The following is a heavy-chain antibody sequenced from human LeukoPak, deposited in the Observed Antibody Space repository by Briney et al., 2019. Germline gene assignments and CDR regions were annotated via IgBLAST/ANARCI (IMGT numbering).Heavy chain of an antibody. CDR3: ARGTVGANYGIDV. Sequence: SETLSLTCAVYGGSFSGYYWSWIRQPPGKGLEWIGEINHSGSTNYNPSLKSRVTISVDTSKNQFSLKLSSVTAADTAVYYCARGTVGANYGIDVWGQGTTVTVSS. CDR2: INHSGST. CDR1: GGSFSGYY. J-gene: IGHJ6*02. D-gene: IGHD1-26*01. V-gene: IGHV4-34*01.